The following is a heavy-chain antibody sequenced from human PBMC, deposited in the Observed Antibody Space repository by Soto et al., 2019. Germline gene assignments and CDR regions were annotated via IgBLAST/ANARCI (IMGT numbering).Heavy chain of an antibody. CDR2: IIPIFGTA. CDR3: GRVNFWYNWFDP. Sequence: SVRVSCKASGGTFSSYAISWVRQAPGQGLEWMGGIIPIFGTANYAQKFQGRVTITADESTSTAYMELSSLRSEDTAVYYCGRVNFWYNWFDPWGQGTLVTVSS. CDR1: GGTFSSYA. J-gene: IGHJ5*02. D-gene: IGHD3-3*01. V-gene: IGHV1-69*13.